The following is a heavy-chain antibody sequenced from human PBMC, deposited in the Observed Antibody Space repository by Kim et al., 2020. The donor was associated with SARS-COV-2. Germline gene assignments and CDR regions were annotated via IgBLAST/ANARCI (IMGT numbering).Heavy chain of an antibody. CDR1: GYTFTGYY. CDR3: ARSFTMIAPLDRGGDAFDI. Sequence: ASVKVSCKASGYTFTGYYMHWVRQAPGQGLEWMGRINPNSGGTNYAQKFQGRVTMTRDTSISTAYMELSRLRSDDTAVYYCARSFTMIAPLDRGGDAFDIWGQGTMVTVSS. CDR2: INPNSGGT. V-gene: IGHV1-2*06. D-gene: IGHD3-22*01. J-gene: IGHJ3*02.